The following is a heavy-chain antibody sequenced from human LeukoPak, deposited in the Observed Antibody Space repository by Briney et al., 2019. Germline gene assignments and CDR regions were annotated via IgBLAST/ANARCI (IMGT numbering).Heavy chain of an antibody. CDR3: ARVSSSYSGAFDI. CDR1: GYTFTNYG. V-gene: IGHV1-18*01. J-gene: IGHJ3*02. CDR2: ISPYNGNT. Sequence: ASVKVSCKASGYTFTNYGISWVRQAPGQGLEWIGWISPYNGNTNYAQKVQGRVTMTTDTSTSTAYMEVRSLRSDGTAVYYCARVSSSYSGAFDIWGQGTMVTVSS. D-gene: IGHD1-26*01.